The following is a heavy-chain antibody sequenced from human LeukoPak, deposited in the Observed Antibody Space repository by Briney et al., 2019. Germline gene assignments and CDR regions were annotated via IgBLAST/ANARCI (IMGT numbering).Heavy chain of an antibody. V-gene: IGHV3-7*03. D-gene: IGHD3-16*01. CDR2: INHNGNVN. Sequence: GGSLRLSCAASGFTFSSYWMNWARQAPGKGLEWVASINHNGNVNYYVDSVKGRFTISRDNAKNSLYLQMNNLRAEDTAVYFCARGGGLDVWGQGATVTVSS. CDR3: ARGGGLDV. J-gene: IGHJ6*02. CDR1: GFTFSSYW.